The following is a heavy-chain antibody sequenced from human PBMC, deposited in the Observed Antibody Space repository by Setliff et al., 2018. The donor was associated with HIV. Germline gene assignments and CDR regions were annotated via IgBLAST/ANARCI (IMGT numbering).Heavy chain of an antibody. J-gene: IGHJ3*02. V-gene: IGHV1-3*01. D-gene: IGHD3-10*01. Sequence: ASVKISCKASGYTFTFYAIHWVRQAPGQRLEWMGWINAGNGNTRYSQKFQGRVTVARDTSASTAYVELSSLRSEDTAVYYCARDQNYGSGSYYTNNAFDIWGQGTMVTVSS. CDR2: INAGNGNT. CDR1: GYTFTFYA. CDR3: ARDQNYGSGSYYTNNAFDI.